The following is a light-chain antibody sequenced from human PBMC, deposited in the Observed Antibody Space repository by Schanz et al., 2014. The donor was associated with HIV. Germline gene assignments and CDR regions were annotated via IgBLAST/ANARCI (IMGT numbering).Light chain of an antibody. CDR3: QQYNDWTLLT. Sequence: EIVLTQSPATLSVSPGERATLSCRASQTVGGDLAWYQHKPGRAPRLLIYGASTRATDIPARFSGSGSGTEFTLTISSLQSEDCAVYYCQQYNDWTLLTFGGGTKVESK. CDR1: QTVGGD. J-gene: IGKJ4*01. V-gene: IGKV3-15*01. CDR2: GAS.